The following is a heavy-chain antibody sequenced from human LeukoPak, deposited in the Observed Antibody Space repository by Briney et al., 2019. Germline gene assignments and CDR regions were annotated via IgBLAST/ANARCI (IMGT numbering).Heavy chain of an antibody. Sequence: SETLSLTCGVGYGALSGYYWTWIRQPPGKGLEWIGEIHHSGDSNYNASLNSRVTISLDTSKNQFSLKLTSMTAADTAMYFCARGGGLRRSWLDLWGQGTLVTVSS. CDR2: IHHSGDS. V-gene: IGHV4-34*01. D-gene: IGHD3-10*01. J-gene: IGHJ5*02. CDR3: ARGGGLRRSWLDL. CDR1: YGALSGYY.